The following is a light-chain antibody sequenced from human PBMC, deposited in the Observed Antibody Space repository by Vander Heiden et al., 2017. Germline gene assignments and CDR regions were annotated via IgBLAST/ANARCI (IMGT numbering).Light chain of an antibody. CDR3: QAWNSNTAV. CDR2: QDN. J-gene: IGLJ3*02. Sequence: SYELTQPPSVSVSPGQTASISCSGDKLGDKYACWYQQKPGQSPVVVIYQDNKRPSGVPERFSGSNSGNTATLTISGTQAMDEAYYYCQAWNSNTAVFGGGTKLTVL. V-gene: IGLV3-1*01. CDR1: KLGDKY.